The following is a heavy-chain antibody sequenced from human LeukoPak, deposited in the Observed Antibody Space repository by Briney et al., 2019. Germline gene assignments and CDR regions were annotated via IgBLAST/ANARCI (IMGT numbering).Heavy chain of an antibody. CDR3: ARYIWDYYYGSGSSAGWFDP. J-gene: IGHJ5*02. D-gene: IGHD3-10*01. Sequence: PSETLSLTCAVSGYSISSGYYWGWIRQPPGKGLEWIGSIYHSGSTYYNPSLKSRVTISVDTSKNQFSLKLSSVTAADTAVYYCARYIWDYYYGSGSSAGWFDPWGQGILVTVSS. CDR2: IYHSGST. V-gene: IGHV4-38-2*01. CDR1: GYSISSGYY.